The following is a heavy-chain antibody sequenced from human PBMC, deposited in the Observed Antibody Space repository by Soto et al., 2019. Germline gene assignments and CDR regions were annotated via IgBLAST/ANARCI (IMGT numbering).Heavy chain of an antibody. CDR2: INYSGNT. Sequence: LACALTGDPICRSLYYCCCTDQSPGKGLEWIGSINYSGNTYYNPSLTGRVTISVDRSQSQFSMKLTSMTAADTAVYFCVRHPGYWSGTSCYGYYVMDVWGQGT. D-gene: IGHD2-2*01. J-gene: IGHJ6*02. CDR1: GDPICRSLYY. V-gene: IGHV4-39*01. CDR3: VRHPGYWSGTSCYGYYVMDV.